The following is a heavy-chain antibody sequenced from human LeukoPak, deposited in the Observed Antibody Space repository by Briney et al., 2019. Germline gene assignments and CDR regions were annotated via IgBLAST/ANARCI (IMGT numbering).Heavy chain of an antibody. J-gene: IGHJ3*02. CDR1: GGSFSGYY. CDR3: ARGSPLAQGDI. CDR2: INHSGST. V-gene: IGHV4-34*01. Sequence: SETLSLTCAVSGGSFSGYYWSWIRQPPGKGLEWIGEINHSGSTNYNPSLKSRVTISVDTSKNQFSLKLSSVTAADTAVYYCARGSPLAQGDIWGQGTMVTVSS.